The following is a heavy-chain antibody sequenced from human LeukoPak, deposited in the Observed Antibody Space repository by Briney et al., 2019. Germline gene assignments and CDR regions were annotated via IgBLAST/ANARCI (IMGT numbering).Heavy chain of an antibody. CDR3: ARHIITMVRGVIDWFDP. CDR2: IYYSGNT. Sequence: SETLSLTCTVSGVSISSSNSYWGWIRQPPGKGLEWIGSIYYSGNTYYNASLKSQVSISIDTSKNQFSLKLSSVTAADTAVYYCARHIITMVRGVIDWFDPWGQGTLVTVSS. J-gene: IGHJ5*02. D-gene: IGHD3-10*01. V-gene: IGHV4-39*01. CDR1: GVSISSSNSY.